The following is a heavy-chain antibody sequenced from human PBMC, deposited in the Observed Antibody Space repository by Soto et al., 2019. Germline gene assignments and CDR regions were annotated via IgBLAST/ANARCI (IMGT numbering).Heavy chain of an antibody. CDR2: IYYSGST. CDR1: GGSISSSSYY. D-gene: IGHD6-19*01. J-gene: IGHJ6*02. Sequence: QLQLQESGPGLVKPSETLSLTCTVSGGSISSSSYYWGWIRQPPGKGLEWIGSIYYSGSTSYNPSLKSRVTISVDTSKNQFSLKLSSVTAADTAVYYCARLAGTDYYYGMDVWGQGTTVTVSS. CDR3: ARLAGTDYYYGMDV. V-gene: IGHV4-39*01.